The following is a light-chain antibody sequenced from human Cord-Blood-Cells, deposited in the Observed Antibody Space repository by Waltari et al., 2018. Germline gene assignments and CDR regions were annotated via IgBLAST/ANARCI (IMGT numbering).Light chain of an antibody. CDR2: DAS. Sequence: QSPATLSLSPGERATLSCRASQSVSSYLAWYQQKPGQAPRLLIYDASNRATGIPARFSGSGSGTDFTLTISSLEPEDFAVYYCQQRSNWPGTFGQGTKLEIK. V-gene: IGKV3-11*01. CDR1: QSVSSY. J-gene: IGKJ2*01. CDR3: QQRSNWPGT.